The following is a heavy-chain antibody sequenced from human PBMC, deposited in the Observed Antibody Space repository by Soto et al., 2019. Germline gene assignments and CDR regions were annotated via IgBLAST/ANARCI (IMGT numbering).Heavy chain of an antibody. D-gene: IGHD1-26*01. CDR1: GGSFSGYI. CDR2: INHSGSA. J-gene: IGHJ4*02. V-gene: IGHV4-34*01. Sequence: QVQLQQSGTGLLKPSETLSLTCDVYGGSFSGYIWTWIRQTPGKGLQWIGQINHSGSANYNPSLKSRVTISVHTSKSKFSLELRSVTAADTAVYYCARGLITGSQYSGGWYYFASWGQGTQVTVSS. CDR3: ARGLITGSQYSGGWYYFAS.